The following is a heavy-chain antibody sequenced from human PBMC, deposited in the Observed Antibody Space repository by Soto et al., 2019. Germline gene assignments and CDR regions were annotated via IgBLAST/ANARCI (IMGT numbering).Heavy chain of an antibody. CDR3: AKDTAMDGAWYY. CDR2: ISGSGGST. D-gene: IGHD5-18*01. Sequence: EVQLLESGGGLVQPGGSLRLSCAASGFTFSSYAMSWVRQAPGKGLEWDSAISGSGGSTYYADSVKGRFTISRDNSKNTLYLQMNSLRAEDTAVYYCAKDTAMDGAWYYWGQGTLVTVSS. J-gene: IGHJ4*02. V-gene: IGHV3-23*01. CDR1: GFTFSSYA.